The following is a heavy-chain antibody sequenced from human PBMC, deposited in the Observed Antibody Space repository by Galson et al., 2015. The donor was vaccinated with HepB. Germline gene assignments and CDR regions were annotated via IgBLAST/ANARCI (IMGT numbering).Heavy chain of an antibody. CDR2: ISXXXSYI. D-gene: IGHD3-10*01. Sequence: SLRLSCAASGFTFXXXXMNWXXXPXXXGLXXXSSISXXXSYIYYADSVKGRFTISRDNARNSLFLQLNSLRAEDTAVYYXTRGFPYYNXELNDYWGQGTLVTVSS. CDR1: GFTFXXXX. V-gene: IGHV3-21*01. J-gene: IGHJ4*02. CDR3: TRGFPYYNXELNDY.